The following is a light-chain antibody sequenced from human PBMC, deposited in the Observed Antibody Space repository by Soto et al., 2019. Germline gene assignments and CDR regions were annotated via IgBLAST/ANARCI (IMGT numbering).Light chain of an antibody. V-gene: IGLV1-40*01. Sequence: QAVLAQPPSVAGAPGQRVTISCTGSSSNIGAGNDVHWYQQLPGTTPRLLTYANNRRPSGVPDRFSGSRSGTSASLAITGLQTEDEADYYCQSYDGSRSVVVFGGGTKLTVL. J-gene: IGLJ2*01. CDR1: SSNIGAGND. CDR3: QSYDGSRSVVV. CDR2: ANN.